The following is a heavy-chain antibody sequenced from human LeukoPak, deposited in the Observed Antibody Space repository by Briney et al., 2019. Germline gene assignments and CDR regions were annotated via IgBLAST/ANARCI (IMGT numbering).Heavy chain of an antibody. V-gene: IGHV4-34*01. CDR3: ARGRIQYSSSSARAGY. CDR1: GGSFSGYY. D-gene: IGHD6-6*01. Sequence: KPSETLSLTCAVYGGSFSGYYWSWIRQPPGKGLEWIGEINHSGSTNYNPSLKSRVTISVDTSKNQFSLKLSSVTAADTAVYYCARGRIQYSSSSARAGYWGQGTPVTVSS. CDR2: INHSGST. J-gene: IGHJ4*02.